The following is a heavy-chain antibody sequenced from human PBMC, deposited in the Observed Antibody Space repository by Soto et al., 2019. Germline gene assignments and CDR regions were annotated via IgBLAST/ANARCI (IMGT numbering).Heavy chain of an antibody. CDR1: GYSFSSYW. CDR3: ATNSLTGPYNYYYSMEV. D-gene: IGHD3-9*01. J-gene: IGHJ6*02. Sequence: PGESLKISCKSSGYSFSSYWIAWVRLMPGKGLEWMGSIYPDDSDTKYSPSFQGQVTISADKSISAAYLQWSSLKASDNAIYYCATNSLTGPYNYYYSMEVWGQVTTGTVS. CDR2: IYPDDSDT. V-gene: IGHV5-51*01.